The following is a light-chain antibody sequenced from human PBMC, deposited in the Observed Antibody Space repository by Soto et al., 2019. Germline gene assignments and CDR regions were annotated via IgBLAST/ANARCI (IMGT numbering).Light chain of an antibody. CDR1: QSLLHSNGNTY. CDR2: LGS. J-gene: IGKJ4*01. CDR3: MQALQTPRT. V-gene: IGKV2-28*01. Sequence: DIVMTQSPLSLPVTPGEPASISCRSSQSLLHSNGNTYLEWYLQKPGQSPQLLIYLGSNRASGVPHRFSGSGSGTDVTLKISRVEAEDVGVYYCMQALQTPRTFGGGTKVEI.